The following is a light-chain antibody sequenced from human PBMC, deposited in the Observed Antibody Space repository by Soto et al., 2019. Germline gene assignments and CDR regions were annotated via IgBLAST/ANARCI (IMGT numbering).Light chain of an antibody. J-gene: IGKJ3*01. CDR1: HNITSY. CDR2: AAS. V-gene: IGKV1-33*01. Sequence: DIQMTQSPSSLSASLGDRVTITCQASHNITSYLNWYQHKPGKAPKLLIYAASILEAGVPSRFSGSGSGTDFTFTISSLQPEDVATYYCQKCDYLPIFGPGTKVDLK. CDR3: QKCDYLPI.